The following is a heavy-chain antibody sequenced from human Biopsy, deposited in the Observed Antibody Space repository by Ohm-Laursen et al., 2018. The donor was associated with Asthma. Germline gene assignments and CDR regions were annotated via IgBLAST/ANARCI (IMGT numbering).Heavy chain of an antibody. Sequence: SLRLSCTASGFTFSSYAMSWVRQAPGKGLEWVSSISSSGASANYADSVKGRFTISRDNSKNTLYLQMSSLRADDTAVYYCAKGGTYTTDRYAYWGQGSLVTVSS. J-gene: IGHJ4*02. CDR1: GFTFSSYA. V-gene: IGHV3-23*01. CDR3: AKGGTYTTDRYAY. CDR2: ISSSGASA. D-gene: IGHD1-26*01.